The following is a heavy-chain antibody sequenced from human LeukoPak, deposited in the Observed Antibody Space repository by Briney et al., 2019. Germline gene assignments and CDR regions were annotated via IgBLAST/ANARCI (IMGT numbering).Heavy chain of an antibody. CDR2: ISAYNGNT. CDR1: GYTFTSYG. J-gene: IGHJ4*02. D-gene: IGHD6-13*01. V-gene: IGHV1-18*01. Sequence: ASVKVSCKASGYTFTSYGISWVRRAPGQGLEWMGWISAYNGNTNYAQKLQGRVTMTTDTSTSTAYMELRSLRSDDTAVYYCARDIAAAGTNGPPDYWGQGTLVTVSS. CDR3: ARDIAAAGTNGPPDY.